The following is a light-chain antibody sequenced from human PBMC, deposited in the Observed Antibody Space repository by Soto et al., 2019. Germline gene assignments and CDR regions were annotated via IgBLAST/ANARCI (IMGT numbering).Light chain of an antibody. J-gene: IGLJ2*01. CDR1: SSDVGDHNS. V-gene: IGLV2-14*03. CDR2: AVS. CDR3: GSYTTSITVI. Sequence: QSVLTQPASVSGSPGQSITISCTGTSSDVGDHNSVSWYQQQPGKAPKLMIYAVSNRPSGVSNRFSGSKSGNTASLTISGLQAEHEADYYCGSYTTSITVIFGGGTKLTVL.